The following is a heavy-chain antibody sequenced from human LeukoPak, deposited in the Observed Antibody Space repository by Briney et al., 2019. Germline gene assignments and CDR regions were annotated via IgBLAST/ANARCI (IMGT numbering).Heavy chain of an antibody. V-gene: IGHV4-4*02. J-gene: IGHJ4*01. D-gene: IGHD3-10*01. CDR2: IYHSGIT. CDR3: ARDPSGNGANFDY. CDR1: GDSISSNNW. Sequence: RSGTLSLTCAVSGDSISSNNWWSWVRQPPGKGLEWVGEIYHSGITKYRPSLKTRVTISLDKSKNQFSLRLTSVTAADTAVYYCARDPSGNGANFDYWGQGTLVT.